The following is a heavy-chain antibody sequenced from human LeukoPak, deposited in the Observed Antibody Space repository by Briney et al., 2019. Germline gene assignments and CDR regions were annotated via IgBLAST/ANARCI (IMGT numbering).Heavy chain of an antibody. J-gene: IGHJ6*03. D-gene: IGHD1-7*01. V-gene: IGHV3-53*01. Sequence: GWSLRLSCAASGFTVSSNCMSWVHQAPGKGLEWVSVIYSGGRTYHADSVKGRFIISRDNSKNTLYLQMNRLRAEDTAVYYCARGADSRITGTTVSDYYSMDVWGKGTTVIVSS. CDR3: ARGADSRITGTTVSDYYSMDV. CDR2: IYSGGRT. CDR1: GFTVSSNC.